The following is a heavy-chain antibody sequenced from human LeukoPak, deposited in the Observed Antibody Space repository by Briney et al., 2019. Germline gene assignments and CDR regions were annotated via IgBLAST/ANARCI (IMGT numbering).Heavy chain of an antibody. D-gene: IGHD2-21*02. J-gene: IGHJ5*02. V-gene: IGHV4-34*01. Sequence: SETLSLTCAVYGGSFSGYYWSWIRQPPGKGLEWIGEIHHSGSTNYNPSPKRRSTISVDTSKMQFSLKRSSVTAADTAVYYCASRVVVTRVIEPWGQGTLVTVAS. CDR1: GGSFSGYY. CDR2: IHHSGST. CDR3: ASRVVVTRVIEP.